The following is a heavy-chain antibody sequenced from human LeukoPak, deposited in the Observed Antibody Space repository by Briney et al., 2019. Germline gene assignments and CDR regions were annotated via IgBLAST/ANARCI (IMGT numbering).Heavy chain of an antibody. D-gene: IGHD6-25*01. J-gene: IGHJ4*02. CDR3: TRDTSTRLPHYFDY. V-gene: IGHV3-49*04. CDR2: IRSKAYGGTT. CDR1: GFTFSDYA. Sequence: GGSLRLSCTASGFTFSDYAMSWVRQAPGKGLEWVGFIRSKAYGGTTEYAASVKGRFTISKDDSKSIAYLQMNSLKTEDTAVYYCTRDTSTRLPHYFDYWGQGTLVTVSS.